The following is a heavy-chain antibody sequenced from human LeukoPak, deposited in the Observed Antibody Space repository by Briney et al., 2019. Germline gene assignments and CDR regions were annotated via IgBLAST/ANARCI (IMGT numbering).Heavy chain of an antibody. CDR2: FDPEDGET. CDR3: ATAYSSSWYEHPFDY. J-gene: IGHJ4*02. D-gene: IGHD6-13*01. V-gene: IGHV1-24*01. CDR1: GYTLTELS. Sequence: ASVKVSCKVSGYTLTELSMHWVRQAPGKGLEWIGGFDPEDGETIYAQKFQGRVTMTEDTSTDTAYMELSSLRSEDTAVYYCATAYSSSWYEHPFDYWGQGTLVTVSS.